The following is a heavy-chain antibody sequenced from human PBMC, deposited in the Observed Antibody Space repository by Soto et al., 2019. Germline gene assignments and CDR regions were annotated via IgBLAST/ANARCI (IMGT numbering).Heavy chain of an antibody. D-gene: IGHD1-1*01. J-gene: IGHJ4*02. CDR2: INPSGGST. V-gene: IGHV1-46*01. CDR1: GYTFTSYF. Sequence: QVQLVQSGAEVKKPGASVKVSCKASGYTFTSYFMHWVRQAPGQGLEWMGIINPSGGSTNYAQKFQGRVTMTRYTSTSTVYMELSSLRSDDTAVYYCARDNGVVQFDYWGQGTLVTLSS. CDR3: ARDNGVVQFDY.